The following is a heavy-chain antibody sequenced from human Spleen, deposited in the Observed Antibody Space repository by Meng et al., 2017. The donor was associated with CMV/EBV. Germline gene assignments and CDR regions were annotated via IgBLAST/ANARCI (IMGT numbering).Heavy chain of an antibody. CDR2: IFPGDSDT. CDR1: GYSFSNYW. D-gene: IGHD3-16*02. J-gene: IGHJ4*02. Sequence: KVSCKGSGYSFSNYWIGWVRQMPGKGLEWMGIIFPGDSDTRYSPSFQGQVTISTDKSISTAYLQWSSLKASDTAMYYCAKTMYDNVWGSYRPDLYFDYWGQGSLVTVSS. CDR3: AKTMYDNVWGSYRPDLYFDY. V-gene: IGHV5-51*01.